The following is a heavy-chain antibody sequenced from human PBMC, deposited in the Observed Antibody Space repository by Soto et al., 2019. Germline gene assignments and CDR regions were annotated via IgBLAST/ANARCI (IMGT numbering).Heavy chain of an antibody. Sequence: EVQLLESGGGLVQPGGSLRLSCAASGFTFSSDAMSCVRQAPGKGLEWVSAISGSGGSTYYADSVKGRFTISRDNSKNTLYLQMNSLRSEDTAVYYCSKDGVVLYLDYFDYWGQGTLVTVSS. D-gene: IGHD3-10*01. V-gene: IGHV3-23*01. CDR2: ISGSGGST. CDR3: SKDGVVLYLDYFDY. J-gene: IGHJ4*02. CDR1: GFTFSSDA.